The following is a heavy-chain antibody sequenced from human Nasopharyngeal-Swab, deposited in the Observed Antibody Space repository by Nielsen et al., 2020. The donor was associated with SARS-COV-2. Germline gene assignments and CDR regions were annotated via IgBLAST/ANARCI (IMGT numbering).Heavy chain of an antibody. CDR2: IRGSGITT. J-gene: IGHJ4*02. Sequence: GESLKISCAASGFRFDSYAMSWVRQAPGKGLEWVSAIRGSGITTYYADSVKGRFIISRDNSKNTVYLQMDSLRAEDAAIYYCAKDMAAGYFFDFWGQGTLVTVSS. D-gene: IGHD6-13*01. CDR3: AKDMAAGYFFDF. V-gene: IGHV3-23*01. CDR1: GFRFDSYA.